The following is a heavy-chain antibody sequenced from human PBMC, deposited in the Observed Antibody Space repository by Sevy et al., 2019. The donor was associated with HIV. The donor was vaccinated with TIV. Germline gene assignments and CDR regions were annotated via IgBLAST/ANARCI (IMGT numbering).Heavy chain of an antibody. CDR3: SRGLYYYDMRGHQEPGDY. V-gene: IGHV3-74*01. D-gene: IGHD3-22*01. J-gene: IGHJ4*02. CDR1: GITLTPYW. Sequence: GGSLRLSCAASGITLTPYWMHWVRQVPGKGLVWVSRINSDGSSTSYAESGKGPFTIARDNGKNTLYLQMKSLRVEDAAVYFCSRGLYYYDMRGHQEPGDYWGQGVLVTVSS. CDR2: INSDGSST.